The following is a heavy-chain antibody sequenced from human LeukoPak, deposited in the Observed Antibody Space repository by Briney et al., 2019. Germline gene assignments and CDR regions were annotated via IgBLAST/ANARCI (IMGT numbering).Heavy chain of an antibody. V-gene: IGHV1-2*06. D-gene: IGHD4-17*01. CDR1: GYTFTSYG. CDR3: ARLWGHDYGLDY. J-gene: IGHJ4*02. Sequence: GASVKVSCKASGYTFTSYGISWVRQAPGQGLEWMGRINPNSGGTNYAQKFQGRVTMTRDTSISTAYMELSRLRSDDTAVYYCARLWGHDYGLDYWGQGTLVTVSS. CDR2: INPNSGGT.